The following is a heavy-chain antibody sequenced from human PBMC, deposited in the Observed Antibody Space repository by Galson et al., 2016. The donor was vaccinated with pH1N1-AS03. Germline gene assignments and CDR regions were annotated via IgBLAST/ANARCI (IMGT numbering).Heavy chain of an antibody. V-gene: IGHV3-64*01. CDR3: ARGPVSYANYWFPPPDY. CDR1: GFTFSSYA. CDR2: ISGNGFST. J-gene: IGHJ4*02. D-gene: IGHD4/OR15-4a*01. Sequence: SLRLSCAVGGFTFSSYAMFWVRQAPGKGLEYVSVISGNGFSTYYANSVKDRFTVSRDNSKNTLYLQTGSLRVEDMAVYYCARGPVSYANYWFPPPDYWGQGTLVTVSS.